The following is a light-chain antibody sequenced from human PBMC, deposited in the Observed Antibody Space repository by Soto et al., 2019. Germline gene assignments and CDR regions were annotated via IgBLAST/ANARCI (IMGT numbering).Light chain of an antibody. Sequence: QSALTQPPSASGSPGQSVTISCTGTSSDVGRYDYVSWYQHHTGKAPKLIIYDVSQRPSGVPDRFSGSKSGNTASLTVSGLQAEYEADYYCNSYADSNTYLFGPGTKVTVL. CDR3: NSYADSNTYL. J-gene: IGLJ1*01. V-gene: IGLV2-8*01. CDR2: DVS. CDR1: SSDVGRYDY.